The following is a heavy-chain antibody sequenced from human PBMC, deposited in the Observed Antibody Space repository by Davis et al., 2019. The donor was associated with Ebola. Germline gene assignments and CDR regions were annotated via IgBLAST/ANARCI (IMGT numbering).Heavy chain of an antibody. D-gene: IGHD3-22*01. V-gene: IGHV1-3*01. J-gene: IGHJ6*02. CDR2: INAGNGNT. CDR1: GFTLTKYA. CDR3: ARGGITMTVVPRDYYYGLDV. Sequence: VSVKVSCKASGFTLTKYAIHWVRQAPGQRLEWMGWINAGNGNTKYSQKFQGRVTITRDTSASTAYMELSSLRSEDTAVYFSARGGITMTVVPRDYYYGLDVWGQGTTVTVSS.